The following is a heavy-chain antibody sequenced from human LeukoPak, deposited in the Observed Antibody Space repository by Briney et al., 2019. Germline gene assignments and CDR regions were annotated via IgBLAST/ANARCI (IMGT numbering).Heavy chain of an antibody. D-gene: IGHD4-23*01. V-gene: IGHV4-30-4*08. CDR2: IYYSGST. Sequence: PSETLSLTCTVSGGSISSGDYYWSWIRQPPGKGLEWIGYIYYSGSTYYNPSLKSRVTISVDTSKNQFSLKLSSVTAADTAVYYCATDQFFGGMGFDPWGQGTLVTVSS. J-gene: IGHJ5*02. CDR3: ATDQFFGGMGFDP. CDR1: GGSISSGDYY.